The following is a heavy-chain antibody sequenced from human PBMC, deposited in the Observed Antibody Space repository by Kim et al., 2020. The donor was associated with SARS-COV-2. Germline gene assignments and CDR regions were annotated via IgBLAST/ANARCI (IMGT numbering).Heavy chain of an antibody. J-gene: IGHJ4*02. CDR1: GGSFSGYY. Sequence: SETLSLTCAVYGGSFSGYYWSWIRQPPGKGLEWIGEINHSVSTNYNPSLKSRVTISVDTSKNQFSLKLSSVTAADTAVYYCARDRYGDPFDYWGQGTLVTVSS. D-gene: IGHD4-17*01. CDR3: ARDRYGDPFDY. V-gene: IGHV4-34*01. CDR2: INHSVST.